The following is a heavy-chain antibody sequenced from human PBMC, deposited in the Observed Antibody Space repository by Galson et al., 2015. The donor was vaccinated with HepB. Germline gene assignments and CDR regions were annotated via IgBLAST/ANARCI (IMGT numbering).Heavy chain of an antibody. D-gene: IGHD3-10*01. Sequence: TSYAMNWVRQAPGQGLEWMGWINTNTGNPTYAQGFTGRFVFSLDTSVSTAYLQISSLKAEDTAVYYCARPVYGSGSYYMGADAFDIWGQGTMVTVSS. J-gene: IGHJ3*02. V-gene: IGHV7-4-1*02. CDR2: INTNTGNP. CDR3: ARPVYGSGSYYMGADAFDI. CDR1: TSYA.